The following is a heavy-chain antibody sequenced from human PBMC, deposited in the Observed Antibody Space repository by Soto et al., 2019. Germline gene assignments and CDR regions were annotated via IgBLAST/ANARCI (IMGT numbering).Heavy chain of an antibody. J-gene: IGHJ4*02. CDR2: IDWDDDK. D-gene: IGHD3-22*01. CDR1: GFSLSTSGMC. Sequence: SVPTLVNPTQTLTLTCTFSGFSLSTSGMCVSWIRQPPGKALEWLALIDWDDDKYYSTSLKTRLTISKDTSKNQVVLTMTNMDPVDTATYYCARTPLYYYDSSGYQYYFDYWGQGTLVTVSS. V-gene: IGHV2-70*01. CDR3: ARTPLYYYDSSGYQYYFDY.